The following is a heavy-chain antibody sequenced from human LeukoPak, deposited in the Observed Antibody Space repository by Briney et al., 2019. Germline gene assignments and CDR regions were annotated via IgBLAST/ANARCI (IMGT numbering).Heavy chain of an antibody. J-gene: IGHJ6*02. D-gene: IGHD1-1*01. CDR1: GFTFSNYG. V-gene: IGHV3-30*18. CDR2: ISYDGVNK. CDR3: AKLRELVTYYYYYGLDV. Sequence: GSLRHSCAASGFTFSNYGMHWVRQAPGKGLEWVALISYDGVNKYYADSVKGRFTISRDNSKNTLYLRMNSLRVEDTALYYCAKLRELVTYYYYYGLDVWGQGTTVTVSS.